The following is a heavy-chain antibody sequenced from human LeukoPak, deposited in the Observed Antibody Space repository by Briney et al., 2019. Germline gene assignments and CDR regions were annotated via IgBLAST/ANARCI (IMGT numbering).Heavy chain of an antibody. J-gene: IGHJ4*02. D-gene: IGHD3-10*01. V-gene: IGHV4-61*01. CDR1: GDSISSGRYY. CDR2: IYYTGST. Sequence: SETLSLTCTVSGDSISSGRYYWSWIRQSPGKGLEWIGYIYYTGSTNYNPSLKSRVTISLDTSKNQFSLRLSSVTAADTAVYYCARDSGLRGTVFDYWGQGALVTVSS. CDR3: ARDSGLRGTVFDY.